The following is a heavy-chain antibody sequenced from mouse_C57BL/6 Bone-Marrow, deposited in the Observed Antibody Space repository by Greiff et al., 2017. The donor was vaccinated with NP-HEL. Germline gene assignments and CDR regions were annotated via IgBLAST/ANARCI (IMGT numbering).Heavy chain of an antibody. CDR1: GYTFTSYW. CDR3: VIETTAQAIGFAY. D-gene: IGHD3-2*02. V-gene: IGHV1-74*01. Sequence: QVQLQQPGAELVKPGASVKVSCKASGYTFTSYWMHWVKQRPGQGLEWIGRIHPSDSDTNYNQKFKGKATLPVDKSSSTAYMQLCSLTSEDSAVYYCVIETTAQAIGFAYRGEGTLVTVSA. J-gene: IGHJ3*01. CDR2: IHPSDSDT.